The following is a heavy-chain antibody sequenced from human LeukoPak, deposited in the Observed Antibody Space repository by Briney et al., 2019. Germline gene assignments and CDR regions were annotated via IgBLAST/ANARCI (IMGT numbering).Heavy chain of an antibody. Sequence: ASVKVSCKVSGYTLTELSMHWVRQAPGKGLEWMGGFDPEDGETIYAQKFQGRVTMTEDTSTDTAYMELSSLRSEDTAVYYYAARYYDILTGYAYMDVWRKGTTVTVCS. CDR3: AARYYDILTGYAYMDV. CDR1: GYTLTELS. CDR2: FDPEDGET. V-gene: IGHV1-24*01. D-gene: IGHD3-9*01. J-gene: IGHJ6*03.